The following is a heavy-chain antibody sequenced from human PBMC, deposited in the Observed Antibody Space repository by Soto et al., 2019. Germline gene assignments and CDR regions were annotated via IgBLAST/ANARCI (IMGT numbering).Heavy chain of an antibody. J-gene: IGHJ4*02. V-gene: IGHV4-31*03. CDR2: IYYSGST. D-gene: IGHD6-13*01. Sequence: SETLSLTCTVSGGSISSGGYYWSWIRQHPGKGLEWIGYIYYSGSTYYNPSLKSRVTISVDTSKNQFSLKLSSVTAADTAVYYCAREDSSSWLFDYWGQGTLVTVSS. CDR1: GGSISSGGYY. CDR3: AREDSSSWLFDY.